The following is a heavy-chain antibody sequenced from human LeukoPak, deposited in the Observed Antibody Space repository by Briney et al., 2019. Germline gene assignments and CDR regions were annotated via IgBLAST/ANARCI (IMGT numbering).Heavy chain of an antibody. V-gene: IGHV3-30*18. J-gene: IGHJ3*02. CDR2: ISYDGSNK. D-gene: IGHD1-26*01. Sequence: GGSLRLSCAGSGYPFSSYHMHWVRQAPGKGLEWVAVISYDGSNKYYADSVKGRFTISRDNSKNTLYLQMNSLRAEDTAVYYCAKLGIVGATSSAFDIWGQGTMVTVSS. CDR3: AKLGIVGATSSAFDI. CDR1: GYPFSSYH.